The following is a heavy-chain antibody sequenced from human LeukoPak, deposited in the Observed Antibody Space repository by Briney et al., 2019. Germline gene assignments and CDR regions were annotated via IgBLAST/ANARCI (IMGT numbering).Heavy chain of an antibody. V-gene: IGHV3-30-3*01. D-gene: IGHD3-22*01. CDR2: ISYDGSSK. CDR3: ARAGYYDSSGYTYYFDY. J-gene: IGHJ4*02. Sequence: PGRSLRLSCAASGFTFSSYAMHWVRQAPGKGLEWVAVISYDGSSKYYADSVKGRFTISRDNSKNTLYLQMNSLRAEDTAVYYCARAGYYDSSGYTYYFDYWGQGTLVTVSS. CDR1: GFTFSSYA.